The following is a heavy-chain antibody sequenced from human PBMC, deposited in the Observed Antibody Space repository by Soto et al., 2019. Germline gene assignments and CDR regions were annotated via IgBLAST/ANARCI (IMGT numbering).Heavy chain of an antibody. CDR3: ARVNPHGTAFDY. Sequence: GASVKVSCKASGYTFTSYGINWVRQATGQGLEWMGWMNPNSGNTGYAQKFQGRVTMTRNTSISTAYMELSSLRSEDTAVYYCARVNPHGTAFDYWGQGTLVTVSS. CDR1: GYTFTSYG. J-gene: IGHJ4*02. CDR2: MNPNSGNT. V-gene: IGHV1-8*02.